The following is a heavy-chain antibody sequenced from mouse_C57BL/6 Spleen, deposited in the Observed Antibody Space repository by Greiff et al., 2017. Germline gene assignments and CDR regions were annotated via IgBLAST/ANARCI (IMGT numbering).Heavy chain of an antibody. CDR3: ARNGSPYWYFDV. CDR1: GFSLTSYG. V-gene: IGHV2-2*01. J-gene: IGHJ1*03. D-gene: IGHD1-1*01. CDR2: IWSGGST. Sequence: VKLVESGPGLVQPSQSLSITCTVSGFSLTSYGVHWVRQSPGKGLEWLGVIWSGGSTDYNAAFISRLSISKDNSKSQVFFKMNSLQADDTAIYYCARNGSPYWYFDVWGTGTTVTVSS.